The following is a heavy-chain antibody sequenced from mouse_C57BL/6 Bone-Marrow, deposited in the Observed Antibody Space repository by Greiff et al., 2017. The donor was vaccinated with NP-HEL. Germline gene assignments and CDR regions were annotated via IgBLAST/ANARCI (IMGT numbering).Heavy chain of an antibody. J-gene: IGHJ1*03. Sequence: PGQELEWIGWIYPRDGSTKYNEKFKGKATLTVDTSSSTTYMELHRLTSEDSAVYFCTNTQGHYYGRNFDDWGTGTAVTVSS. CDR3: TNTQGHYYGRNFDD. CDR2: IYPRDGST. V-gene: IGHV1-85*01. D-gene: IGHD1-1*01.